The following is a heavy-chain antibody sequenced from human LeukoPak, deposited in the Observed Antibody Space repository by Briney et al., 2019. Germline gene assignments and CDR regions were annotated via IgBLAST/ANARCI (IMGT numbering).Heavy chain of an antibody. V-gene: IGHV3-23*01. J-gene: IGHJ4*02. CDR3: AKHHYYDSSNYYYGRPNLFDY. CDR1: GLTFSSYA. Sequence: PGGSLRLSCAAYGLTFSSYAMGWVRHAPGKGLEWVSAIGGGSGSTYYADSVKGRFTISRDNPKKPLYLQMDRLRATDTAVYYRAKHHYYDSSNYYYGRPNLFDYWGQGTLVTVSS. D-gene: IGHD3-22*01. CDR2: IGGGSGST.